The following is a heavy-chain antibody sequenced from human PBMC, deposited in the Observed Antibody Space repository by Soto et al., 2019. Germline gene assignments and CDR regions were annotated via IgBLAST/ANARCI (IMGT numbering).Heavy chain of an antibody. CDR3: AGGVSIYFHICDY. V-gene: IGHV1-2*02. CDR1: GYTFTGYY. Sequence: ASVKVSCKASGYTFTGYYIHWVRQAPGQGLEWMGWINPNNGGTNYAQKFQGRVTMNRDTSITTAYMELSGLRSDDTAVYYCAGGVSIYFHICDYWGQGALVTVSS. D-gene: IGHD4-4*01. CDR2: INPNNGGT. J-gene: IGHJ4*01.